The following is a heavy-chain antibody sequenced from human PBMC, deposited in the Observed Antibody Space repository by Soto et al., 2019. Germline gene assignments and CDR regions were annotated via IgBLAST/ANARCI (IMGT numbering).Heavy chain of an antibody. CDR3: ARAPLYGDEYADY. CDR2: IYYSGST. Sequence: QVQLQESGPGLVKPSQTLSLTCTVSGGSISSGGSSWIWIRQHPGKGLEWIGDIYYSGSTYYNPTNKSRVTISIDTSKNHFSLHLSTVTAADTAVYYCARAPLYGDEYADYWGQGTLVAVCS. CDR1: GGSISSGGSS. J-gene: IGHJ4*02. V-gene: IGHV4-31*03. D-gene: IGHD4-17*01.